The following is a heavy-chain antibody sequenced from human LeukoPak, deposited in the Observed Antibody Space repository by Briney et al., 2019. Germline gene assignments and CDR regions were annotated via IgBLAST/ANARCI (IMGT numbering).Heavy chain of an antibody. D-gene: IGHD3-22*01. CDR3: AREEDSSGYYYVGYYGMDV. CDR1: GFTFSSYA. Sequence: GGPLRLSCAASGFTFSSYAMHWVRQAPGKGLEWVAVISYDGSNKYYADSVKGRFTISRDNSKNTLYLQMNSLRAEDTAVYYCAREEDSSGYYYVGYYGMDVWGQGTTVTVSS. CDR2: ISYDGSNK. V-gene: IGHV3-30-3*01. J-gene: IGHJ6*02.